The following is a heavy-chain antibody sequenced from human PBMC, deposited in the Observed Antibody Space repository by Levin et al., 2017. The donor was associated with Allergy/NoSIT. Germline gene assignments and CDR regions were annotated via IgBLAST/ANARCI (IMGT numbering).Heavy chain of an antibody. J-gene: IGHJ4*02. V-gene: IGHV4-30-2*01. CDR3: ARVAGYSYGYYFDY. Sequence: SQTLSLTCAVSGGSISSGGYSWSWIRQPPGKGLEWIGNIYLSGSTNDNPSLKSRVTMSVDRSKNQFSPKLSYVTAADTAVYYCARVAGYSYGYYFDYWGPGTLVTVSS. CDR2: IYLSGST. CDR1: GGSISSGGYS. D-gene: IGHD5-18*01.